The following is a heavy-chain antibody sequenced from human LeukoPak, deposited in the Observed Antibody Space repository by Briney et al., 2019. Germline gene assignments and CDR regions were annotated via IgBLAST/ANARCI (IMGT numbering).Heavy chain of an antibody. CDR3: ARAMSIAARLQTIFDY. CDR2: IYYSGST. D-gene: IGHD6-6*01. J-gene: IGHJ4*02. CDR1: GGSISSYY. Sequence: PSETLSLTCTVSGGSISSYYWSWIRQPPGKGLEWIGYIYYSGSTNYNPSLKSRVTISVDTSKNQPSLKLTSVTAADTAVYYCARAMSIAARLQTIFDYWGQGTLVTVSS. V-gene: IGHV4-59*01.